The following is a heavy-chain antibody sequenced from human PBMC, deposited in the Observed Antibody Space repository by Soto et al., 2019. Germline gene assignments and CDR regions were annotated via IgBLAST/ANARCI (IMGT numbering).Heavy chain of an antibody. CDR3: ARDKAPDYYYYYMDV. V-gene: IGHV3-21*01. J-gene: IGHJ6*03. CDR1: GLPFSSYS. Sequence: GGSLRLSCASSGLPFSSYSMNWVRQAPGKGLEWVSSISSSSSYIYYADSVKGRFTISRDNAKNSLYLQMNSLRAEDTAVYYCARDKAPDYYYYYMDVWGKGTTVTVSS. D-gene: IGHD6-6*01. CDR2: ISSSSSYI.